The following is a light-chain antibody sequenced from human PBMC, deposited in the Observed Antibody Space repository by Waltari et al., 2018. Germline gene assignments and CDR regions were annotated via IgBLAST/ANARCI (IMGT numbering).Light chain of an antibody. Sequence: DIQMTQSPSSLSASVGDRVTITCRASENVDNYLNWYQQKPGKAPKLLIYKASTLQSGVPSRFSGSGSGTDYTFIISSLQSEDVAVYFCQHGYTIPWTFGQGTKVEIK. J-gene: IGKJ1*01. CDR3: QHGYTIPWT. V-gene: IGKV1-39*01. CDR1: ENVDNY. CDR2: KAS.